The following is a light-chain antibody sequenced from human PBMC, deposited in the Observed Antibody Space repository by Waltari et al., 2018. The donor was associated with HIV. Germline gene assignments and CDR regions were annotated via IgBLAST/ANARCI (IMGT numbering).Light chain of an antibody. J-gene: IGLJ1*01. CDR3: CSYAGSPYV. CDR1: SSDVGSYNL. V-gene: IGLV2-23*02. Sequence: QSALTQPASVSGSPGQSIPISCTGTSSDVGSYNLVSWYQQHPGKAPKLMIYEVNKRPSGVSNRFSGSKSGNTASLTISGLQAEDEADYYCCSYAGSPYVFGTGTKVTVL. CDR2: EVN.